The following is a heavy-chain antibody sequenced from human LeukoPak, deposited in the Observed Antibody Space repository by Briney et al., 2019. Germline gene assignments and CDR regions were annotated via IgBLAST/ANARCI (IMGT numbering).Heavy chain of an antibody. CDR3: ARQNTDITTLDV. V-gene: IGHV6-1*01. Sequence: SQTLSLTCAISGDSVSRNNTTWNWIRQSPSRGLEWLGRTFYRSKWYNDYAVSVKSRITINADTSKNQVSLQLNSVTPEDTAVYCCARQNTDITTLDVWGQGTTVTVSS. CDR1: GDSVSRNNTT. D-gene: IGHD1-1*01. CDR2: TFYRSKWYN. J-gene: IGHJ6*02.